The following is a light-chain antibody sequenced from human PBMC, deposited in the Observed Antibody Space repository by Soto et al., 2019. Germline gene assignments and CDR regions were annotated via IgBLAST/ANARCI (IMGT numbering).Light chain of an antibody. CDR1: QDISNY. CDR3: QQFDKLPLT. Sequence: DIQMTQSPSSLSASVGDRVTITCQASQDISNYLNWYQQKPGKAPKILIYDVSVLEAGVPSRFSGGGSGTHFTLTISSLQGEDAATYYCQQFDKLPLTFAGGTKVEIK. CDR2: DVS. V-gene: IGKV1-33*01. J-gene: IGKJ4*01.